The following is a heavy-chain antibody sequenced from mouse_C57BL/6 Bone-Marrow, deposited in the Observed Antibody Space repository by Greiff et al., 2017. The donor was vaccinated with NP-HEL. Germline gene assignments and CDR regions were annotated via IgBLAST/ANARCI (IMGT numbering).Heavy chain of an antibody. Sequence: EVMLVESEGGLVQPGSSMKLSCTASGFTFSDYYMAWVRQVPEKGLEWVANINYDGSSTYYSDSLKSRFIISRDNANNLLYLQMSSRKSEDTATYYCTRRSYDSTYVGAMDYWGQGTSVTVAS. CDR1: GFTFSDYY. V-gene: IGHV5-16*01. D-gene: IGHD2-5*01. CDR2: INYDGSST. J-gene: IGHJ4*01. CDR3: TRRSYDSTYVGAMDY.